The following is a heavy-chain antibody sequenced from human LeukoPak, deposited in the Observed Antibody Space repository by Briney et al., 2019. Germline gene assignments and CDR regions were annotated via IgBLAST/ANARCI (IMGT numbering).Heavy chain of an antibody. CDR2: IYYSGST. CDR1: GFTFSSYE. J-gene: IGHJ4*02. CDR3: ARDDFEGSRGGSSGDY. V-gene: IGHV4-39*07. D-gene: IGHD1-26*01. Sequence: NPGGSLRLSCAASGFTFSSYEMNWVRQPPGKGLEWIGSIYYSGSTYYNPSLKSRVTISVDTSKNQFSLKLSSVTAADTAVYYCARDDFEGSRGGSSGDYWGQGTLVTVSS.